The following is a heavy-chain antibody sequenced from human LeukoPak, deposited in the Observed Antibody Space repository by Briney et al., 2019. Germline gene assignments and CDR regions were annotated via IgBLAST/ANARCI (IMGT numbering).Heavy chain of an antibody. D-gene: IGHD4-17*01. CDR2: IYYSGST. V-gene: IGHV4-30-4*08. CDR1: GGSISSGDYY. Sequence: SETLSLTCTVSGGSISSGDYYWSWIRQPPGKGLGWIGYIYYSGSTYYNPSLKSRVTISVDTSKNQFSLKLSSVTAADTAVYYCARVYGDYYYYYYMDVWGKGTTVTVSS. J-gene: IGHJ6*03. CDR3: ARVYGDYYYYYYMDV.